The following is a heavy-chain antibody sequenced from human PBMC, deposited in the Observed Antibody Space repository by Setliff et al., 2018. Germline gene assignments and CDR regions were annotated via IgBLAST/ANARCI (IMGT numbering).Heavy chain of an antibody. D-gene: IGHD3-3*01. V-gene: IGHV3-23*01. J-gene: IGHJ4*02. Sequence: LRLSCAAFGLTFYSYAMSWVRQAPGKGLEWVSTVSVSGDNTYYTDSVKGRFTTSRDNSKNTLSLQMSSLRAEDTAIYFCAGQGPIFGTGLIPGFDQWGQGTMVTVSS. CDR2: VSVSGDNT. CDR3: AGQGPIFGTGLIPGFDQ. CDR1: GLTFYSYA.